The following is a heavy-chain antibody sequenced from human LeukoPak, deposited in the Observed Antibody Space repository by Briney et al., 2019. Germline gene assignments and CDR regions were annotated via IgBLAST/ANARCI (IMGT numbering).Heavy chain of an antibody. V-gene: IGHV3-23*01. CDR2: ITGNGRST. D-gene: IGHD1-26*01. Sequence: GGSLRLSCAASGFTFNNYAMGWVRQTPGKGLEWVSGITGNGRSTYYADSEKGRFTISRDNSKNTLYLQLNSLRAEDTAAYFCAKSGTVGATRFDWYFDLWGRGTQVTVSS. CDR1: GFTFNNYA. CDR3: AKSGTVGATRFDWYFDL. J-gene: IGHJ2*01.